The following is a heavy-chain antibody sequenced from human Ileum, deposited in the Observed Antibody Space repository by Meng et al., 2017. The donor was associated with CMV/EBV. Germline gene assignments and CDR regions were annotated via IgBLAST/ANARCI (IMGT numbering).Heavy chain of an antibody. CDR3: AREGSAVH. V-gene: IGHV4-4*07. D-gene: IGHD6-13*01. J-gene: IGHJ4*02. CDR1: GTSITCYY. CDR2: IYTSGST. Sequence: QEQPQGAGPGLVKPSVTLALTCTVTGTSITCYYWRWNRQSAAKGLEWIGRIYTSGSTISNPSLHSRVSMSIDTYKNQFALKLRSVTAADTAVYYCAREGSAVHWGQGTLVTVSS.